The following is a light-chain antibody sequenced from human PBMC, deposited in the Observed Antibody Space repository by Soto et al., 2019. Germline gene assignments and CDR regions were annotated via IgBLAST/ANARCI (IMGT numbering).Light chain of an antibody. CDR1: SSDVGRYNY. CDR2: DVN. J-gene: IGLJ1*01. V-gene: IGLV2-14*03. CDR3: SSFTTSSTFV. Sequence: QSVLAQPASVSGSRGQSITISCTGTSSDVGRYNYVSWFQQHPGKVPKLIIYDVNNLPSGVSARFSGSKSGNTASLTISGLQPEDEADYYCSSFTTSSTFVFGTGTKVTVL.